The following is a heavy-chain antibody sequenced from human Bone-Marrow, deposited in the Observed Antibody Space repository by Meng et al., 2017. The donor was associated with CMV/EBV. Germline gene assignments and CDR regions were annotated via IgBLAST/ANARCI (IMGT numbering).Heavy chain of an antibody. D-gene: IGHD3-16*02. CDR1: GGSISSSSYY. V-gene: IGHV4-39*07. J-gene: IGHJ4*02. CDR3: ARGLPHTIFVIVPSHFDY. Sequence: SETLSLTCTVSGGSISSSSYYWGWIRQPPGKGLEWIGSIYYSGSTYYNPSLKSRVTISVDTSKNQFSLKLSSVTAADTAIYYCARGLPHTIFVIVPSHFDYWGQGTLVTVSS. CDR2: IYYSGST.